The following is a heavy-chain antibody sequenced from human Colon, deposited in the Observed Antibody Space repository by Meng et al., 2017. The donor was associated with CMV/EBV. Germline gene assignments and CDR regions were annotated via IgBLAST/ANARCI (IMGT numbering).Heavy chain of an antibody. Sequence: GALRLSCSASGFPIVSHYMAWVRQAPGKGLEWVSLIYAVGTPYYADSVKGRFTISRDNDRNIIDLQMSSLTADDMAIYYCVTGTTGYFDLWGQGTLVTVSS. D-gene: IGHD1-7*01. J-gene: IGHJ4*02. V-gene: IGHV3-53*01. CDR3: VTGTTGYFDL. CDR1: GFPIVSHY. CDR2: IYAVGTP.